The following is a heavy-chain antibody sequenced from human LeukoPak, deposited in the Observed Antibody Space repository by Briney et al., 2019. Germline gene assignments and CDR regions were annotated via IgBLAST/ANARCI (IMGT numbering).Heavy chain of an antibody. J-gene: IGHJ6*03. V-gene: IGHV3-30-3*01. CDR3: AKGSLRFLEWSLYMDV. D-gene: IGHD3-3*01. CDR2: ISYDGSNK. CDR1: GFTFSSYA. Sequence: GGSLRLSCAASGFTFSSYAMHWVRQAPGKGLEWVAVISYDGSNKYYADSVKGRFTISRDNSKNTLYLQMNSLRAEDTAVYYCAKGSLRFLEWSLYMDVWGKGTTVTVSS.